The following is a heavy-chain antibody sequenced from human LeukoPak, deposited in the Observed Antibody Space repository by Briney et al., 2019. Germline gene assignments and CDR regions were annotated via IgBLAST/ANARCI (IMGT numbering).Heavy chain of an antibody. CDR3: AKVLGEWLRLGAFDI. V-gene: IGHV3-30*18. CDR2: IPYDGSNK. J-gene: IGHJ3*02. Sequence: PGRSLRLSCAASGFTFSSYGMHWVRQAPGKGLEWVAVIPYDGSNKYYADSVKGRFTISRDNSKNTLYLQMNSLRAEDTAVYYCAKVLGEWLRLGAFDIWGQGTMVTVSS. CDR1: GFTFSSYG. D-gene: IGHD5-12*01.